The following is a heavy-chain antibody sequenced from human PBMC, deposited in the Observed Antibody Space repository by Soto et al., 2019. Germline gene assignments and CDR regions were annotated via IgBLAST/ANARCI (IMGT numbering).Heavy chain of an antibody. V-gene: IGHV1-69*13. J-gene: IGHJ6*02. D-gene: IGHD1-26*01. CDR3: VVPRNNQYYPYYGIDV. CDR1: GGTFSSYA. CDR2: IIPIFGTS. Sequence: SGKVSCKASGGTFSSYAISWVRQAPGQGLEWMGGIIPIFGTSNYAQKFQGRVTITADESTSTAYMELSSLRSEDTAVYYCVVPRNNQYYPYYGIDVWGQGITVTVS.